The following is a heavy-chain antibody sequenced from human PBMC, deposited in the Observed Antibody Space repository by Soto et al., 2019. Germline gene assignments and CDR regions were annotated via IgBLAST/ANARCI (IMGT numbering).Heavy chain of an antibody. V-gene: IGHV4-34*01. Sequence: SETLSLTCAVYGGSFSGYYWSWIRQPPGKGLEWIGEINHSGSTNYNPSLKSRVTISVDTSKNQFSLKLSSVTAADTAVYYCARGGEGYDYGDYCDYYYYYGMDVWGQGTTVTVSS. CDR1: GGSFSGYY. J-gene: IGHJ6*02. CDR3: ARGGEGYDYGDYCDYYYYYGMDV. CDR2: INHSGST. D-gene: IGHD4-17*01.